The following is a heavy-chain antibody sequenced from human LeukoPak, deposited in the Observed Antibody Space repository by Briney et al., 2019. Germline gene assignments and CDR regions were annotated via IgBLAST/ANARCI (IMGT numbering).Heavy chain of an antibody. V-gene: IGHV3-30*02. J-gene: IGHJ4*02. CDR2: IRHDGSNK. CDR3: AKDPQAARPGLYYFDY. D-gene: IGHD6-6*01. CDR1: GFTFSTYA. Sequence: PGGSLRLSCAASGFTFSTYALHWVRQAPGTGLEWVAFIRHDGSNKYYADSVKGRFTISRDNSKNTLYLQMNSLRAEDTAVYYCAKDPQAARPGLYYFDYWGQGTLVTVSS.